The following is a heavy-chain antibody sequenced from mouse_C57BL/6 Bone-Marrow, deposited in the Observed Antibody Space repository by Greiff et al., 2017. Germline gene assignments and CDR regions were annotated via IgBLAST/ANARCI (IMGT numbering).Heavy chain of an antibody. J-gene: IGHJ2*01. CDR3: ARTTTVVAPFDY. D-gene: IGHD1-1*01. CDR1: GHTFTSYW. V-gene: IGHV1-64*01. CDR2: IHPNSGST. Sequence: VQLQQPGAELVNPGASVKLSCKASGHTFTSYWMHWVKQRPGQGLEWIGMIHPNSGSTNYNEKLKSKATLTVDKSSSTAYMQRSSLTSEASAVYYCARTTTVVAPFDYWGQGTTLTVSS.